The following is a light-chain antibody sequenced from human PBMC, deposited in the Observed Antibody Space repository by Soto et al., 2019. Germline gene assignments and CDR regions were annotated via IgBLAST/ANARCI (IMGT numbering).Light chain of an antibody. CDR2: VAS. CDR1: PSVSSSY. J-gene: IGKJ4*01. CDR3: QQVNSFPFT. Sequence: PWSRATLACRANPSVSSSYLAWYQQKPGQAPSLLGHVASSTATGIPYSFSGSGSGTDFTLTISSLQPEDFATFYCQQVNSFPFTFGGGTKVDIK. V-gene: IGKV3D-7*01.